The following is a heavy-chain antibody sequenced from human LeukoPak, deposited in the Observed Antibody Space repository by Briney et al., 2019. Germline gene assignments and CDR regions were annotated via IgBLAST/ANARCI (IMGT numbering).Heavy chain of an antibody. CDR1: GFTISSYG. CDR2: IRYDGSNK. Sequence: GGSLRLSCAASGFTISSYGMHWVRQAPGKGLEWVAFIRYDGSNKYYADSVKGRFTISRDNSKNTLYLQMNSLRAEDTAVYYCAKTPYCSGGSCYSGYFDYWGQGTLVTVSS. D-gene: IGHD2-15*01. J-gene: IGHJ4*02. CDR3: AKTPYCSGGSCYSGYFDY. V-gene: IGHV3-30*02.